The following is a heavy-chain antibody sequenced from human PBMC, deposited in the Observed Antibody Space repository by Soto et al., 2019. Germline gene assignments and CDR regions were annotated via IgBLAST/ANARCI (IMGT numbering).Heavy chain of an antibody. CDR2: INQDGSAK. CDR1: GFTFSSYA. CDR3: ATVKGPYFDY. V-gene: IGHV3-7*01. Sequence: GGSLRLSCAASGFTFSSYAMSWVRQAPGKGLEWVANINQDGSAKYSVDSVKGRFTISRDNAKNSLYLQMNSLRAEDTAVYYCATVKGPYFDYWGHGTLVTVSS. J-gene: IGHJ4*01.